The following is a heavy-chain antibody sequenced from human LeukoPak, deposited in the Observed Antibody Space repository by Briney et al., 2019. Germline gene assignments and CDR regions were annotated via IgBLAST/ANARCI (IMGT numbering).Heavy chain of an antibody. V-gene: IGHV3-30-3*01. CDR1: GFTFSGYA. CDR2: ISYDGSNK. Sequence: GGSLRLSCAASGFTFSGYAMHWVRQAPGKGLEWVAVISYDGSNKYYADSVKGRFTISRDNSKNTLDLHMNSLRAEDTALYYCARDRYYYDSSGYWGWEEDYYYYGMDVWGQGTTVTVSS. D-gene: IGHD3-22*01. CDR3: ARDRYYYDSSGYWGWEEDYYYYGMDV. J-gene: IGHJ6*02.